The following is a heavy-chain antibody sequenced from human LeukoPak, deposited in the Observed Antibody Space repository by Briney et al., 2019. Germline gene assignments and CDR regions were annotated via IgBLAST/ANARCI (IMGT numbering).Heavy chain of an antibody. CDR1: GGSISSGGYS. D-gene: IGHD3-10*01. V-gene: IGHV4-30-2*01. CDR2: IYHSGST. Sequence: PSETLSLTCTVSGGSISSGGYSWSWIRQPPGKGLEWIGYIYHSGSTYYNPSLKSRVTISVDRSKNQFSLKLSSVTAADTAVYYCARDPYGSGSRWGQGTLVTVSS. J-gene: IGHJ4*02. CDR3: ARDPYGSGSR.